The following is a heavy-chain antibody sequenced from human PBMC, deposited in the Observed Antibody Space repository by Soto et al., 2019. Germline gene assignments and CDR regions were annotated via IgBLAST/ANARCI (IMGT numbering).Heavy chain of an antibody. V-gene: IGHV1-46*01. D-gene: IGHD3-10*01. CDR2: INPSGGST. Sequence: SVKVSCKASGYTFTSYYMHWVRQAPGQGLEWMGIINPSGGSTSYAQKFQGRVTMTRDTSTSTVYMELSSLRSEDTAVYYCARGRTAELITMVRGVIIGPYYFDYWGQGTLVTVSS. CDR1: GYTFTSYY. J-gene: IGHJ4*02. CDR3: ARGRTAELITMVRGVIIGPYYFDY.